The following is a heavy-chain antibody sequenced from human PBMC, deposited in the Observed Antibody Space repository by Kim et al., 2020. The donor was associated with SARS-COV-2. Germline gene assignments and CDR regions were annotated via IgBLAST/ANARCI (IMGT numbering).Heavy chain of an antibody. D-gene: IGHD2-15*01. J-gene: IGHJ6*02. CDR3: ARGNYSWYYGMDV. Sequence: GGSLRLSCAASGFTVSSNYMSWVRQAPGKGLEWVSVIYSGGSTYYADSVKGRFTISRDNSKNTLYLQMNSLRAEDTAVYYCARGNYSWYYGMDVWGQGTTVTVSS. CDR2: IYSGGST. CDR1: GFTVSSNY. V-gene: IGHV3-53*01.